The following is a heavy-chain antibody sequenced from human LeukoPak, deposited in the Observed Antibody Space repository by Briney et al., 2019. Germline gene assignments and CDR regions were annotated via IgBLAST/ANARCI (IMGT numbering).Heavy chain of an antibody. J-gene: IGHJ4*02. CDR3: AGGVAVSVVPAPDY. CDR2: ISSSSSTI. D-gene: IGHD2-2*01. V-gene: IGHV3-48*04. Sequence: PGGSLRLSCAASGFTFSSYSMNWVRQAPGKGLEWVSSISSSSSTIYYADSVKGRFTISRDNAKNLLYLQMNSLRAEDTAVYYCAGGVAVSVVPAPDYWGQGTLVTVSS. CDR1: GFTFSSYS.